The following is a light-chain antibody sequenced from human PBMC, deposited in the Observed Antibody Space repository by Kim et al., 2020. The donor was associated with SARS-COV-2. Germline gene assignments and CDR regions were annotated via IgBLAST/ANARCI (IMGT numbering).Light chain of an antibody. CDR3: QQYHTLPYS. V-gene: IGKV1-33*01. CDR1: QDIRNS. Sequence: SASAGDRVTITCQASQDIRNSVNWYQQKSGEAPNILIYDASDLEVGVSSRFAGTGSGTDFTLTINSLQPEDFATYYCQQYHTLPYSFGQGTKLEIK. J-gene: IGKJ2*03. CDR2: DAS.